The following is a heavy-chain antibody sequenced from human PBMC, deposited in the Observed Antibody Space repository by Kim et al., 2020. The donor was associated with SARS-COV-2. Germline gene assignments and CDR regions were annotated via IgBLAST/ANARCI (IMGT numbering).Heavy chain of an antibody. D-gene: IGHD6-6*01. Sequence: SVMGRFTISRDNSKNTLYLQMNSLRAEDTAVYYCAKDPYSSSPEYYFDYWGQGTLVTVSS. V-gene: IGHV3-23*01. J-gene: IGHJ4*02. CDR3: AKDPYSSSPEYYFDY.